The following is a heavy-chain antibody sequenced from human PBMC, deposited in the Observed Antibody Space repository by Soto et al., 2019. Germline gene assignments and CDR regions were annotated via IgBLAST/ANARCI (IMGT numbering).Heavy chain of an antibody. CDR3: ARDQYGSGPTILDY. D-gene: IGHD2-15*01. CDR1: GFTFSSYG. V-gene: IGHV3-33*01. J-gene: IGHJ4*02. Sequence: VGSLRLSCAASGFTFSSYGMHWFRQAPGNGLEWVAVIWYDGSNKYYADSVKGRFTISRDNSKNTLYLQMNSLRAEDTAVYYCARDQYGSGPTILDYWGQGTLVTVSS. CDR2: IWYDGSNK.